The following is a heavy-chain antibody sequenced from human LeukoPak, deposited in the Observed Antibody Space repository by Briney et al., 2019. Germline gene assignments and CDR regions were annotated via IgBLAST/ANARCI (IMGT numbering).Heavy chain of an antibody. Sequence: ASVKVSCKASGYTFTSYDINWVRQASGQGLEWMGWMNPNSGNTGYAHKFQGRVTMTRNTSISTAYMELSSLRSEDTAVYYCARGLYFGSGTSIIHYYAMDVWGQGATVTVSS. CDR2: MNPNSGNT. D-gene: IGHD3-10*01. J-gene: IGHJ6*02. CDR1: GYTFTSYD. V-gene: IGHV1-8*01. CDR3: ARGLYFGSGTSIIHYYAMDV.